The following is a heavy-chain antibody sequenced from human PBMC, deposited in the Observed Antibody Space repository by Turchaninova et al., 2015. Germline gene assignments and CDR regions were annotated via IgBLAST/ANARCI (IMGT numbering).Heavy chain of an antibody. CDR1: GYTFTSYA. CDR2: INTNTGNP. CDR3: APYIYSNSAEYFQH. V-gene: IGHV7-4-1*02. D-gene: IGHD4-11*01. Sequence: QVHLVQSGSELKKPGAAVTVSCKASGYTFTSYAMNWVRQAPGQGLEWMGWINTNTGNPTYAQGFTGRLVVSLDTSVSTAYLQISSLKAEDTAVYYCAPYIYSNSAEYFQHWGQGTLVTVSS. J-gene: IGHJ1*01.